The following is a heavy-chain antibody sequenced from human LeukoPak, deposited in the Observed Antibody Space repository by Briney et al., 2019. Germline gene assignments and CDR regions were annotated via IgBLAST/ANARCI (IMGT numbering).Heavy chain of an antibody. Sequence: GGSLRLSCAASGFTLSYYAMSGVRQAPGKGLEWVSTISGSAGSTYYADSVKGRFTVSRDNSKNTLYLQMNSLRAEDTAVYYCATSYGSGSYYNPYYFDCWGQGTLVTVSS. V-gene: IGHV3-23*01. CDR1: GFTLSYYA. D-gene: IGHD3-10*01. J-gene: IGHJ4*02. CDR2: ISGSAGST. CDR3: ATSYGSGSYYNPYYFDC.